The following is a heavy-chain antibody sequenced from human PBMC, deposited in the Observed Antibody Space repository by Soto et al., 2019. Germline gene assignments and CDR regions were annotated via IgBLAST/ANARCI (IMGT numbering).Heavy chain of an antibody. CDR2: IYYSGST. D-gene: IGHD6-13*01. CDR3: ARNVAAPSWFDP. J-gene: IGHJ5*02. V-gene: IGHV4-59*01. CDR1: GGSITSYY. Sequence: SETLSLTCTVSGGSITSYYWSWIRQPPGKGLEWIGYIYYSGSTNYNPSLKSRVTISVDTSKKQFSLNLSSVTAADTAVYYCARNVAAPSWFDPWGQGTLVTVSS.